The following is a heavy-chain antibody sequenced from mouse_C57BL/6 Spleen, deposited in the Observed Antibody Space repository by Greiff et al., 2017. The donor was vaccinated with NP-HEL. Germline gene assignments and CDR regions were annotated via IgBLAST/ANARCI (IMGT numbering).Heavy chain of an antibody. D-gene: IGHD2-5*01. V-gene: IGHV2-2*01. Sequence: VKLQESGPGLVQPSQSLSITCTVSGFSLTSYGVHWVRQSPGKGLEWLGVIWSGGSTDYNAAFISRLSISKDNSKSQVFFKMNSLQADDTAIYYCARKRGYSNYFYAMDYWGQGTSVTVSS. CDR2: IWSGGST. CDR1: GFSLTSYG. CDR3: ARKRGYSNYFYAMDY. J-gene: IGHJ4*01.